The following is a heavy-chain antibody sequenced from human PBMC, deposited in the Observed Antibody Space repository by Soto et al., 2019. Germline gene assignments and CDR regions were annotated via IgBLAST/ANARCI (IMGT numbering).Heavy chain of an antibody. D-gene: IGHD3-16*02. V-gene: IGHV2-5*02. Sequence: QITLKESGPTLVKPTQTLTLTCTFSGFPLSTSGVGVGWIRQPPGKALEWLALIYWDDDKRYSPSLKSRLTIPKDTSKSQVVLTMTNMDPVDTATYYCAHSFAYHYDYVWGSYRYDWFDPWGQGTLVTVSS. CDR2: IYWDDDK. J-gene: IGHJ5*02. CDR3: AHSFAYHYDYVWGSYRYDWFDP. CDR1: GFPLSTSGVG.